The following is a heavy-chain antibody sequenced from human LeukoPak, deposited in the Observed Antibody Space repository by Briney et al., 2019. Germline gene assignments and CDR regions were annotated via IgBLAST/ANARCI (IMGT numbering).Heavy chain of an antibody. CDR1: GGSISSDSYY. CDR3: ASQYGCSSASCYTHWFDP. V-gene: IGHV4-61*02. CDR2: IYTSGST. Sequence: SQTLSLTCTVSGGSISSDSYYWSWIRQPAGKGLEWIGRIYTSGSTNYNPSLKSRVTISVDTSKNQFSLKLSSVTAADTAVYYCASQYGCSSASCYTHWFDPWGQGTLVTVSS. J-gene: IGHJ5*02. D-gene: IGHD2-2*02.